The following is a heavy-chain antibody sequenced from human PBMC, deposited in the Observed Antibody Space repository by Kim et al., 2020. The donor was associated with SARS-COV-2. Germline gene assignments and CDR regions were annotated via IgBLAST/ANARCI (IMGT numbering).Heavy chain of an antibody. CDR2: IYSGGGT. CDR3: ARDVSYCSGGSCYVY. CDR1: GFTVSSNY. D-gene: IGHD2-15*01. Sequence: GGSLRLSCAASGFTVSSNYMSWVRQAPGKGLEWVSVIYSGGGTYYADSVKGRFTISRDNSKNMLYLQMNSLRAEDTAVYYCARDVSYCSGGSCYVYWGQGTLVTVSS. V-gene: IGHV3-53*01. J-gene: IGHJ4*02.